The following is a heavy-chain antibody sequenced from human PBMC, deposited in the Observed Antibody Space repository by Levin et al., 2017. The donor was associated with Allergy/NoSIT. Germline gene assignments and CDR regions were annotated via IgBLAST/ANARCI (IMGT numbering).Heavy chain of an antibody. J-gene: IGHJ4*02. CDR3: ARSYSSGYYFDYYFDY. D-gene: IGHD3-22*01. V-gene: IGHV3-53*01. Sequence: GGSLRLSCAASGFTVSSNYMSWVRQAPGKGLEWVSVIYSGGSTYYADSVKGRFTISRDNSKNTLYLQMNSLRAEDTAVYYCARSYSSGYYFDYYFDYWGQGTLVTVSS. CDR1: GFTVSSNY. CDR2: IYSGGST.